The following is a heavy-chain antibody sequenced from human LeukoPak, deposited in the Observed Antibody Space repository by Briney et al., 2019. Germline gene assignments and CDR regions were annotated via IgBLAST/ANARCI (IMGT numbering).Heavy chain of an antibody. D-gene: IGHD6-13*01. CDR1: GFTFSSYW. J-gene: IGHJ5*02. CDR2: INSDGSST. CDR3: ARDPAAENWFDP. V-gene: IGHV3-74*01. Sequence: GGSLRLSCAASGFTFSSYWMHWVRQAPGKGLVWVSRINSDGSSTSYADSVKGRFTISRDNAKNTLYLQMNSLRAGDTAVYYCARDPAAENWFDPWGQGTLVTVSS.